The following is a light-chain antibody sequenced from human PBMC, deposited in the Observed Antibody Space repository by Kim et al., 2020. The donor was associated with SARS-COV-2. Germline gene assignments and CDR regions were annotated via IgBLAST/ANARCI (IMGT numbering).Light chain of an antibody. V-gene: IGKV3-11*01. CDR1: QSVKSD. J-gene: IGKJ4*01. CDR3: QQRNDWPLT. CDR2: DAS. Sequence: PGERATLSCRASQSVKSDLAWYQQKPDQAPRLLIYDASNRATGVSARFSGSGSGTDFTLTISSLEPEDFALYYCQQRNDWPLTFGGGTKLEI.